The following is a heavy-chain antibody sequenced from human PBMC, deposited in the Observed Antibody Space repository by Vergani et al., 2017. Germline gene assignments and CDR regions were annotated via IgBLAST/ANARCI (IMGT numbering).Heavy chain of an antibody. J-gene: IGHJ3*02. Sequence: QVQLVQSGAEVKKPGASVKVSCKASGYTFTGYYMHWVRQAPGQGLEWMGWINPNSGGTNYAQKFQGRVTMTRDTSISTAYMELSRLRSDDTAVYYCAREVGAAAGTRIRAFDIWGQGTMVTVSS. CDR2: INPNSGGT. CDR1: GYTFTGYY. CDR3: AREVGAAAGTRIRAFDI. V-gene: IGHV1-2*02. D-gene: IGHD6-13*01.